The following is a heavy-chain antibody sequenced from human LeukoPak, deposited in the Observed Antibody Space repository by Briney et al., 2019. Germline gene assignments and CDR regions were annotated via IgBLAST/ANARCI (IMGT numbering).Heavy chain of an antibody. CDR2: INVYDGAT. Sequence: ASVKVSCKASGYIFSSYGINWLRQAPGQGLEWMGWINVYDGATNYAQKFQGRLTMTTDTSTTTGSMELRSLTSDDTAVYYCARDYYDNPGYQYFHYWGQGALVTVSS. CDR1: GYIFSSYG. D-gene: IGHD3-22*01. CDR3: ARDYYDNPGYQYFHY. V-gene: IGHV1-18*01. J-gene: IGHJ1*01.